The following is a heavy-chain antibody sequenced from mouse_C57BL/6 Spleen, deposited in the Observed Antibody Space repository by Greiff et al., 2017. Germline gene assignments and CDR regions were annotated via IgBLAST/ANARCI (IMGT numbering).Heavy chain of an antibody. J-gene: IGHJ1*03. V-gene: IGHV5-17*01. CDR1: GFTFSDYG. Sequence: EVQLVESGGGLVKPGGSLKLSCAASGFTFSDYGMHWVRQAPEKGLEWVAYISSGSSTIYYADTVKGRFTISRDNAKNTLFLQMTSLRSEDTAMYYGARPAGTRVVANWYFDVGGTGTTVTVSS. CDR3: ARPAGTRVVANWYFDV. D-gene: IGHD1-1*01. CDR2: ISSGSSTI.